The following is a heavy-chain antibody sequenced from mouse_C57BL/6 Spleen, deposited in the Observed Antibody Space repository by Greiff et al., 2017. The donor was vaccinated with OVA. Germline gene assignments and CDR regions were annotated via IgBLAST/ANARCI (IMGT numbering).Heavy chain of an antibody. CDR1: GYTFTSYW. Sequence: QVQLQQPGAELVKPGASVKLSCKASGYTFTSYWMHWVKQRPGRGLEWIGRIDPNSGGTKYNEKFKSKATLTVDKPSSTAYMQLSSLTSEDAAVYYCARSRGGNYGYAMDYWGQGTSVTVSS. J-gene: IGHJ4*01. D-gene: IGHD2-1*01. V-gene: IGHV1-72*01. CDR3: ARSRGGNYGYAMDY. CDR2: IDPNSGGT.